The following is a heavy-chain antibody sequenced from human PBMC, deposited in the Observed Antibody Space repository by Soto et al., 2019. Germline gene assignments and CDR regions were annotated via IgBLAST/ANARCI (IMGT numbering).Heavy chain of an antibody. J-gene: IGHJ4*02. Sequence: ASVKVSCKASGYTFTGYFMHWVRQAPGQGLEWMGWINPNSGATKYAQKFKGRVTLSRDTSIRTAYMELSGLRSDDTAVYYCARGGGTILAPLPWGQGTLLTV. D-gene: IGHD3-3*01. CDR1: GYTFTGYF. CDR2: INPNSGAT. CDR3: ARGGGTILAPLP. V-gene: IGHV1-2*02.